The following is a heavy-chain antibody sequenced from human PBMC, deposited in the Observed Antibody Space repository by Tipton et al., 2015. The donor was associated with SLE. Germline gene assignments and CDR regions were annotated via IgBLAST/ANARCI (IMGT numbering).Heavy chain of an antibody. J-gene: IGHJ3*02. CDR3: ARWAAIVLVIPVDI. CDR1: GFTFSDYY. CDR2: ISSSSSYT. D-gene: IGHD2-8*02. V-gene: IGHV3-11*06. Sequence: SLRLSCAASGFTFSDYYMSWIRQAPGKGLEWVSYISSSSSYTNYADSVKGRFTISRDNAKNSLYLQMNSLRAEDTAVYYCARWAAIVLVIPVDIWGQGTMVTVSS.